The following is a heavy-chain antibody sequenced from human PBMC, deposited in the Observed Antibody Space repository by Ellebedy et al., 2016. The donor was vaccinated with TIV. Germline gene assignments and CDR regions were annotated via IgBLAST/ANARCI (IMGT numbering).Heavy chain of an antibody. D-gene: IGHD2-2*01. Sequence: SVKVSCKASGFSLSTSAMQWVRQARGQRLEWIGWIVVGSGNTNYAQKFQERVSITRDMSTSTAYMELSSLRSEDTAVYYCAAETGDVVVVPGAYNFDMWGQGTMVTVSS. CDR1: GFSLSTSA. CDR2: IVVGSGNT. J-gene: IGHJ3*02. CDR3: AAETGDVVVVPGAYNFDM. V-gene: IGHV1-58*02.